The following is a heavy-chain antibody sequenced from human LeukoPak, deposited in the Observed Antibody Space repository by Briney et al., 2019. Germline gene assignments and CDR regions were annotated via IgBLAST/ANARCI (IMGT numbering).Heavy chain of an antibody. Sequence: PSETLSLTCAVYGGSFSGYYWSWIRQPPGKGLEWIGEINHSGSTNCNPSLKSRVTISVDTSKNQFSLKLSSVTAADTAVYYCARRAGYSSGWFSYWGQGTLVTVSS. V-gene: IGHV4-34*01. CDR2: INHSGST. CDR1: GGSFSGYY. CDR3: ARRAGYSSGWFSY. D-gene: IGHD6-19*01. J-gene: IGHJ4*02.